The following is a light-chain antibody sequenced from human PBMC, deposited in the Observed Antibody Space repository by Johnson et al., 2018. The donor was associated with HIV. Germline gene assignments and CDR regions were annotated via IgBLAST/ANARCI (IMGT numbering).Light chain of an antibody. Sequence: QPVLTQPPSASGTPGQRVTISCSGSSSNIGSNPVNWYHQLPGTAPKLLIYSNNQRPSGVPDRFSGSKSGTSASLASSGLQSEDEADYYCTTWDDSKNGYVFGTGTKVTVL. CDR1: SSNIGSNP. CDR3: TTWDDSKNGYV. CDR2: SNN. V-gene: IGLV1-44*01. J-gene: IGLJ1*01.